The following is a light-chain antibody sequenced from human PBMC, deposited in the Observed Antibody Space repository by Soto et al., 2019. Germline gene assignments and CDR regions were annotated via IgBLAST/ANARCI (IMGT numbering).Light chain of an antibody. V-gene: IGLV2-14*03. Sequence: QSALTQPASVSGSPGQSITISCTGTNSDIGAYNYVSWYQQHPGKAPELMIYYVSSRPSGVSYRFSGSKSGNTASLTISGLQAEDEADYYCSSFTKSDSYVFGTGTKVTVL. J-gene: IGLJ1*01. CDR2: YVS. CDR3: SSFTKSDSYV. CDR1: NSDIGAYNY.